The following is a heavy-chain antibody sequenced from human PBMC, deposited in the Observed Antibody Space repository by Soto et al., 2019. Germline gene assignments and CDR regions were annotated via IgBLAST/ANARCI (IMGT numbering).Heavy chain of an antibody. CDR3: AARPYITMVRGVIPPYNYYFDY. V-gene: IGHV1-58*02. Sequence: SVKVSCKASGFTFTSSAMQWVRQARGQRLEWIGWIVVGSGNTNYAQKFQERVTITRDMSTSTAYMELSSLRSEDTAVYYCAARPYITMVRGVIPPYNYYFDYWGQGTLVTVSS. J-gene: IGHJ4*02. CDR2: IVVGSGNT. D-gene: IGHD3-10*01. CDR1: GFTFTSSA.